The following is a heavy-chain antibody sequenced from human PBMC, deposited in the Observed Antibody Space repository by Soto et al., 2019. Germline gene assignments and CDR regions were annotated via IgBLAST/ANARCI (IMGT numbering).Heavy chain of an antibody. D-gene: IGHD2-2*01. CDR3: ARDIGSYAYAEGY. CDR2: VYSSGTT. CDR1: GGSINSYW. Sequence: SETLSLTCSVSGGSINSYWWSWIRQPAGKGPEWIGRVYSSGTTDYNHSLNSRATMSVETSKNQFSLKLTSVTAADTAVYYCARDIGSYAYAEGYWGQGIQVTVSS. V-gene: IGHV4-4*07. J-gene: IGHJ4*02.